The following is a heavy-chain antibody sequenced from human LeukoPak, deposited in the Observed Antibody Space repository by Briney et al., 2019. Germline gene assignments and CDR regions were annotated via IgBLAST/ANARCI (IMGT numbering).Heavy chain of an antibody. CDR1: GYTFTSYG. D-gene: IGHD2-2*01. V-gene: IGHV1-18*04. CDR3: ARQRGTIVVVPAAPQPPLDY. CDR2: ISAYNGNT. Sequence: ASVKVSCKASGYTFTSYGISWVRQAPGQGLERMGWISAYNGNTNYAQKLQGRVTMTKATSTSTAYMELRSLRSDDTAVYYCARQRGTIVVVPAAPQPPLDYWGRGTLVTVSS. J-gene: IGHJ4*02.